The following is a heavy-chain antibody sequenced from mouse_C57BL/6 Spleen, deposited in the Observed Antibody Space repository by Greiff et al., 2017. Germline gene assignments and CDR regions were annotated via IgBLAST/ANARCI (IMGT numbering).Heavy chain of an antibody. Sequence: EVKVEESGTVLARPGASVKMSCKTSGYTFTSYWMHWVKQRPGQGLEWIGAIYPGNSDTSYNQKFKGKAKLTAVTSASTAYMELSSLTNEDSAVYYCTRAKDDYDGDYFDYWGQGTTLTVSS. CDR1: GYTFTSYW. CDR2: IYPGNSDT. J-gene: IGHJ2*01. CDR3: TRAKDDYDGDYFDY. V-gene: IGHV1-5*01. D-gene: IGHD2-4*01.